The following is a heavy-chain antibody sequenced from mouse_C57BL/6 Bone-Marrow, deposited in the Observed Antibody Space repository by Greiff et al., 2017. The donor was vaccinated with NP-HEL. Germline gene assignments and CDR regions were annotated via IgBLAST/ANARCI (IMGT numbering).Heavy chain of an antibody. J-gene: IGHJ4*01. CDR3: AAHDGYYPYDTMDY. Sequence: VQLVESGPGLVAPSPSLSITCTVSGFSFTSYGVSWVRQPPGKGLEWLGVIWGDGSTNYHSALISRLSISKDNSKSQVFLKLNSLQTDDTATYYCAAHDGYYPYDTMDYWGQGTSVTVSS. CDR1: GFSFTSYG. D-gene: IGHD2-3*01. CDR2: IWGDGST. V-gene: IGHV2-3*01.